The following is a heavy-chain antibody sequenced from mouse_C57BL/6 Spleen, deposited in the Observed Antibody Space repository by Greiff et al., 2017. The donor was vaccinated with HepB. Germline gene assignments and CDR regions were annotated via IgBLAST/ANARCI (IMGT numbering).Heavy chain of an antibody. J-gene: IGHJ4*01. CDR3: TREITTVVRAMDY. V-gene: IGHV5-9-1*02. D-gene: IGHD1-1*01. CDR1: GFTFSSYA. Sequence: EVMLVESGEGLVKPGGSLKLSCAASGFTFSSYAMSWVRQTPEKRLEWVAYISSGGDYIYYADTVKGRFTISRDNARNTLYLQMSSLKSEDTAMYYCTREITTVVRAMDYWGQGTSVTVSS. CDR2: ISSGGDYI.